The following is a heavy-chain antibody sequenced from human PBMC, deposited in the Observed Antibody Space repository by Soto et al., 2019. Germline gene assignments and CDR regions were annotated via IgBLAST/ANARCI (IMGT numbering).Heavy chain of an antibody. CDR2: MNPNSGNT. Sequence: ASVKVSCKASGYTFTNFGISWVRQAPGQGLEWMGWMNPNSGNTGYAQKFQGRVTMTRNTSISTAYMELSSLRADDTAVYYCARDWPIYSWNEKSYGMDVWGQGTTVTVSS. D-gene: IGHD1-1*01. CDR3: ARDWPIYSWNEKSYGMDV. CDR1: GYTFTNFG. V-gene: IGHV1-8*01. J-gene: IGHJ6*02.